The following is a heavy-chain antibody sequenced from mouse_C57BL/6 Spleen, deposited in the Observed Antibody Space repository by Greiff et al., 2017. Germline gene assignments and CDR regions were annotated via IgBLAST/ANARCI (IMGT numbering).Heavy chain of an antibody. CDR3: ARRGDGYYGFAY. CDR2: INPNNGGT. CDR1: GYTFTDYN. Sequence: VQLQQSGPELVQPGASVKIPCKASGYTFTDYNMDWVKQSHGKSLEWIGDINPNNGGTIYNQKFKGKATLTVDKSSSTAYMELRSLTSEDTAVYYCARRGDGYYGFAYWGQGTLVTVSA. D-gene: IGHD2-3*01. V-gene: IGHV1-18*01. J-gene: IGHJ3*01.